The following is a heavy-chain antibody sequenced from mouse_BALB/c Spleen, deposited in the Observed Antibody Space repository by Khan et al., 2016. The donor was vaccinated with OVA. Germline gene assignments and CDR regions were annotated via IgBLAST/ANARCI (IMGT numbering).Heavy chain of an antibody. CDR3: ASESRTMITHYFDY. V-gene: IGHV5-9-3*01. J-gene: IGHJ2*01. CDR2: ISSGGSYT. Sequence: DVHLVESGGGLVKPGGSLKLSCAASGFTFSNYAMSWVRQSPEKRLEWVATISSGGSYTYYPDSVKGRFTISRDNAKNTLYLQMSSLRSEDTAMYYCASESRTMITHYFDYWGQGTTLTVSS. D-gene: IGHD2-4*01. CDR1: GFTFSNYA.